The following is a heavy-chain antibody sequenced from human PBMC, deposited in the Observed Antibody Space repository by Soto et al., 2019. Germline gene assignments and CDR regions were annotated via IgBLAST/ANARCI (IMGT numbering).Heavy chain of an antibody. CDR2: VYHSGIT. CDR1: GYSISSGYY. Sequence: SETLSLTCDVSGYSISSGYYWGWIRQPPGKGLEWIGSVYHSGITYYNPSLRSRVTISADTSKNQFSLSLRSVTAADTAVYYCARDXGLAVVAAVIKYYGMDVWGQGTTVTVSS. D-gene: IGHD2-2*02. V-gene: IGHV4-38-2*01. CDR3: ARDXGLAVVAAVIKYYGMDV. J-gene: IGHJ6*02.